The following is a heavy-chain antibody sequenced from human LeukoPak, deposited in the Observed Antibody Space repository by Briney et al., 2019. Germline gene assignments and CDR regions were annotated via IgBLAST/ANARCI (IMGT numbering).Heavy chain of an antibody. CDR3: ARDSLYDFWSGYYYYMDV. D-gene: IGHD3-3*01. V-gene: IGHV3-48*03. Sequence: GGSLRLSCAASGFTFSSCEMNWVRQAPGKGLEWVSYISSSGSTIYYADSVKGRFTISRDNAKNSLYLQMNSLRAEDTAVYYCARDSLYDFWSGYYYYMDVWGKGTTVTVSS. J-gene: IGHJ6*03. CDR1: GFTFSSCE. CDR2: ISSSGSTI.